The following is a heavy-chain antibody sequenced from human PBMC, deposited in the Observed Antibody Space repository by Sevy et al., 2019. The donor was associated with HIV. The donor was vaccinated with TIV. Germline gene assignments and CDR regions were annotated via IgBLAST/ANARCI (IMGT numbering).Heavy chain of an antibody. J-gene: IGHJ4*02. V-gene: IGHV3-23*01. CDR3: AKTLQKLPFHPHYFDX. D-gene: IGHD2-21*02. CDR1: GFTLTSYT. Sequence: GGSLRLSCAASGFTLTSYTMNWVRQAPGKGLEWXXSMSXGGGSTYYADSVKGRFTISRDVSKGTLYLQMNSLTAEDTAIFYCAKTLQKLPFHPHYFDXWGQGTLVTVSS. CDR2: MSXGGGST.